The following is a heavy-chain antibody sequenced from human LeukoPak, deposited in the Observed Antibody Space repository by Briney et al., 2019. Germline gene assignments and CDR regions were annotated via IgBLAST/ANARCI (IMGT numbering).Heavy chain of an antibody. J-gene: IGHJ4*02. CDR2: IYYSGST. Sequence: PSETLSLTCTVSGGSISSSSYYWGWIRQPPGKGLEWIGSIYYSGSTYYNPSLKSRVTISVDTSKNQFSLKLSSVTAADTAVYYCARHAAVAGMTIDYWGQGTLVTVSS. CDR1: GGSISSSSYY. CDR3: ARHAAVAGMTIDY. V-gene: IGHV4-39*01. D-gene: IGHD6-19*01.